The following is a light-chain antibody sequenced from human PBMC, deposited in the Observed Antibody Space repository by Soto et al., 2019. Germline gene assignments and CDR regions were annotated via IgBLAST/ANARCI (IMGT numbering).Light chain of an antibody. CDR3: QQLSSYTLT. Sequence: EFVLTQSPGTLSLSPGERATLSCRASQTVRNNYLAWYQQKPGQAPRLLIYDASSRATGIPDRFSGGVSGTDFNHTISRLETEDFAVYECQQLSSYTLTFGGGTKVDIK. CDR1: QTVRNNY. J-gene: IGKJ4*01. V-gene: IGKV3-20*01. CDR2: DAS.